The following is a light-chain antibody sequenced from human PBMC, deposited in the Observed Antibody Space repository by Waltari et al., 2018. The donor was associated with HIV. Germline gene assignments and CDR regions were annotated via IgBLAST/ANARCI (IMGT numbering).Light chain of an antibody. J-gene: IGKJ1*01. CDR3: QQFHSYPRT. CDR2: DAS. Sequence: AIQLTQSPSSLSASVGDRVTITCRASQGISSALAWYQQKVGKAPKLLIYDASSLQSGVPSRFSGSGSGTDFTLTISSLQPEDFATYYWQQFHSYPRTFGQGTKVEIK. CDR1: QGISSA. V-gene: IGKV1-13*02.